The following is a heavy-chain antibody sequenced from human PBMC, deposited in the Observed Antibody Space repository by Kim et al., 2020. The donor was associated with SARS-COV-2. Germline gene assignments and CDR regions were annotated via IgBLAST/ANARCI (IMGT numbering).Heavy chain of an antibody. J-gene: IGHJ4*02. Sequence: GGSLRLSCAVPGFTFSNFYMSWIRQAPGKGLEWISYISSGGNTIYYADSVKGRFTISRDNANNSLYLQMNSLRVDDTAFYYCVRVAAAGPYFDDWGQGT. D-gene: IGHD6-25*01. V-gene: IGHV3-11*01. CDR1: GFTFSNFY. CDR2: ISSGGNTI. CDR3: VRVAAAGPYFDD.